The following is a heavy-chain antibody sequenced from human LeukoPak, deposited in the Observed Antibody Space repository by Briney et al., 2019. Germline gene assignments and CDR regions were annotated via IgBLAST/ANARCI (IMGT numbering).Heavy chain of an antibody. CDR3: ARVYDILTGYPSPFFDY. J-gene: IGHJ4*02. CDR2: IYYSGST. V-gene: IGHV4-59*01. Sequence: ASETLSLTCTVSGGSISSYYWSWIRQPPGKGLEWIGYIYYSGSTNYNPSLKSRVTISVDTSKNQFSLKLSSVTAADTAVYYCARVYDILTGYPSPFFDYWGQGTLVTVSS. D-gene: IGHD3-9*01. CDR1: GGSISSYY.